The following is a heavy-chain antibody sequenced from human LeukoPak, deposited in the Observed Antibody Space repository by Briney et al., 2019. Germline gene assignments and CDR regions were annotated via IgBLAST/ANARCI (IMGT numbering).Heavy chain of an antibody. CDR2: IIPIFGTA. CDR3: ARDLRGPYNWNQSINWFDP. CDR1: GGTFSSYA. D-gene: IGHD1-20*01. V-gene: IGHV1-69*06. J-gene: IGHJ5*02. Sequence: RASVKVSCKASGGTFSSYAISWVRQAPGQGLEWMGGIIPIFGTANYAQKFQGRVTITADKSTSTAYMELSSLRSEDTAVYYCARDLRGPYNWNQSINWFDPWGQGTLVTVSS.